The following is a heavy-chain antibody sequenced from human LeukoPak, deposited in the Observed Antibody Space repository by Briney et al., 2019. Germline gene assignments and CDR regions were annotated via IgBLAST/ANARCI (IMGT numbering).Heavy chain of an antibody. D-gene: IGHD4/OR15-4a*01. J-gene: IGHJ4*02. Sequence: PGGSLRLSCAASGFTFSSYEMNWVRQAPGKGLEWVSYISSSGSTIYYADSVKGRFTISRDNSKNTLYLQMNSLRAEDTAVYYCAKDSGANRFDYWGQGTLVTVSS. CDR3: AKDSGANRFDY. CDR1: GFTFSSYE. CDR2: ISSSGSTI. V-gene: IGHV3-48*03.